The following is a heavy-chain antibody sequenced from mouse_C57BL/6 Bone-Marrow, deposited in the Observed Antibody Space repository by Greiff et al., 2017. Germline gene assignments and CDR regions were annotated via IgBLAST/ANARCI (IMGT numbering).Heavy chain of an antibody. D-gene: IGHD2-3*01. Sequence: EVTLVESGGGLVKPGGSLKLSCAASGFTFSSYAMSWVSQTPEKMLEWVATISDGGSYTYYPDNVKGRFTISRDNAKNNLYLQMSHLKSEDTAMYYCARGWLLRGAYWGQGTLVTVSA. CDR1: GFTFSSYA. CDR3: ARGWLLRGAY. CDR2: ISDGGSYT. V-gene: IGHV5-4*03. J-gene: IGHJ3*01.